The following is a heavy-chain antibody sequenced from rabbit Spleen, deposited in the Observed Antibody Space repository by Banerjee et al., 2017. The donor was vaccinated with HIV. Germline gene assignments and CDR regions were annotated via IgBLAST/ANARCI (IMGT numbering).Heavy chain of an antibody. D-gene: IGHD1-1*01. CDR3: ARDLVAVIGWNFSL. J-gene: IGHJ4*01. CDR1: GFSFISSYD. V-gene: IGHV1S45*01. CDR2: IYTGNGKN. Sequence: QEQLVESGGDLVKPGTSLTLTCTASGFSFISSYDMSWVRQAPGKGLEWIGFIYTGNGKNYYASWAKGRFTISKSSSTTVTLQLTSLTAADTATYFCARDLVAVIGWNFSLWGPGTLVTVS.